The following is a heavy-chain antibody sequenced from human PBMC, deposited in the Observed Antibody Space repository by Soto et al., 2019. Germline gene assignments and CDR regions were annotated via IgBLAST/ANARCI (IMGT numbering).Heavy chain of an antibody. J-gene: IGHJ4*02. Sequence: GGSLRLSCAASGFTLDDYTMHWVRQAPGKGLEWVSLISWDGGSTYYADSVKGRFTISRDNSKNSLYLQMNSLRTEDTALYYCAKDISPSSGSYMDYWGQGTLVTVSS. D-gene: IGHD3-10*01. V-gene: IGHV3-43*01. CDR1: GFTLDDYT. CDR3: AKDISPSSGSYMDY. CDR2: ISWDGGST.